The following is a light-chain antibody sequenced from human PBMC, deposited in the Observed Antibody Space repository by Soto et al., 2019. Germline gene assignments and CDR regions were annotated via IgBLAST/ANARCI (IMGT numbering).Light chain of an antibody. V-gene: IGKV3-15*01. J-gene: IGKJ1*01. CDR3: HQYNNWWT. Sequence: EVAMTPTAAKLYVYLGNTASISIRANHTITSNLAWYQQQPGQAPRLLIYGASTRATGIPVRFSGSGSGTEFTLTISSLQSEDFAVYYCHQYNNWWTFGQGAKVDI. CDR2: GAS. CDR1: HTITSN.